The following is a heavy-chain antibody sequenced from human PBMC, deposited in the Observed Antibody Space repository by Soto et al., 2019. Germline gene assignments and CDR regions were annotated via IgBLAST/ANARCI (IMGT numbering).Heavy chain of an antibody. CDR2: ISSYNGDT. Sequence: QVQLVQSGAEVQKPGASVKVSCKSSGYTFTRSGISWVRQAPGQGPEWMGWISSYNGDTNYAQTFQGRVTMTTDTSTSTAYMELRSLRADDTAVYYCAREGVAPYCYYGMDVWGQGTPFTCSS. CDR3: AREGVAPYCYYGMDV. CDR1: GYTFTRSG. V-gene: IGHV1-18*01. D-gene: IGHD5-12*01. J-gene: IGHJ6*02.